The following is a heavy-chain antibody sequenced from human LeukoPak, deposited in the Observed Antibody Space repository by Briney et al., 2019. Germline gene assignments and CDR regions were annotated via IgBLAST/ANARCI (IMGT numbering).Heavy chain of an antibody. Sequence: GGSLRLSCAASGFTFSSYSMNWVRQAPGKGLEWVSSISSSSSYIYYADSVKGRFTISGDNAKNSLYLQMNSLRAEDTAVYYCARHLSGSGSYYRVYFDYWGQGTLVTVSS. CDR2: ISSSSSYI. CDR1: GFTFSSYS. CDR3: ARHLSGSGSYYRVYFDY. J-gene: IGHJ4*02. D-gene: IGHD3-10*01. V-gene: IGHV3-21*01.